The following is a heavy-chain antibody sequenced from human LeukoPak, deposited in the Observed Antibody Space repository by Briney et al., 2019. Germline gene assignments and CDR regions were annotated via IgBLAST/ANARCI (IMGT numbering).Heavy chain of an antibody. Sequence: GGSLRLSCAASGFTFSSYAMSWVRQAPGKGLEWVSAISGSGGSTYYADSVKGRFTISRDNSKNTLYLQMDTLRAEDTAVYYCARDARTDSPFSWSDPWGQGTLVTVSS. CDR1: GFTFSSYA. D-gene: IGHD2-8*02. J-gene: IGHJ5*02. CDR3: ARDARTDSPFSWSDP. CDR2: ISGSGGST. V-gene: IGHV3-23*01.